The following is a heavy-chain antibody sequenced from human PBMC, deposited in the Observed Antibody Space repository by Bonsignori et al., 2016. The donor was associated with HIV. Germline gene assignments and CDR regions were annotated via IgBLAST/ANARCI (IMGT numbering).Heavy chain of an antibody. CDR1: GGTFSSYT. CDR2: IIPLLGKV. D-gene: IGHD1-1*01. V-gene: IGHV1-69*08. CDR3: ARDIGGQPDY. Sequence: QVQLVQSGAEVKKPGSSVKVSCKASGGTFSSYTVTWVRQAPGQGLEWMGRIIPLLGKVNYAQNFQDRVTITADKSTRTAYMELSSLRFEDTAIYYCARDIGGQPDYWGQGTLVTVSS. J-gene: IGHJ4*02.